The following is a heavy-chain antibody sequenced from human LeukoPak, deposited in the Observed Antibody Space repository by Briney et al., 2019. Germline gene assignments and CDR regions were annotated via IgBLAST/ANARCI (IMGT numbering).Heavy chain of an antibody. Sequence: GGSLRLSCAAPGFTFSSYGMHWVRQAPGEGLEWVAVIWYDGSNKYYADSVKGRFTISRDNSKNTLYLQMNSLRAEDTAVYYCARGDDYGGNGPLDYWGQGTLVTVSS. J-gene: IGHJ4*02. D-gene: IGHD4-23*01. CDR3: ARGDDYGGNGPLDY. CDR1: GFTFSSYG. CDR2: IWYDGSNK. V-gene: IGHV3-33*01.